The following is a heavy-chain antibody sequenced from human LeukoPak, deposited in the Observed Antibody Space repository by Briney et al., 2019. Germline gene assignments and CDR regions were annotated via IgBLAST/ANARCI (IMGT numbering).Heavy chain of an antibody. D-gene: IGHD6-13*01. CDR1: GFTFDDYA. Sequence: GGSLRLSCAASGFTFDDYAMHWVRQAPGKGLEWVSGISWNSGSIGYADSVKGRFTISRDNAKNSLYLQMNSLRAEDTAVYYCAKVIDSSSWYYFDYWGQGTLVTVSS. CDR2: ISWNSGSI. CDR3: AKVIDSSSWYYFDY. V-gene: IGHV3-9*01. J-gene: IGHJ4*02.